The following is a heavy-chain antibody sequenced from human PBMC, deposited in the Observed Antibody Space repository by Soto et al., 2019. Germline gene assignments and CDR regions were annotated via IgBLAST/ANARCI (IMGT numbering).Heavy chain of an antibody. CDR2: ISGSGGST. CDR1: GFTFSSYA. CDR3: AKDSSVEMATINDY. D-gene: IGHD5-12*01. J-gene: IGHJ4*02. V-gene: IGHV3-23*01. Sequence: EVQLLESGGGLVQPGGSLRLSCAASGFTFSSYAMSWFRQAPGKGLEWVSAISGSGGSTYYADSVKGRFTISRDNSKNTLYLQMNSLRAEDTAVYYCAKDSSVEMATINDYWGQGTLVTVSS.